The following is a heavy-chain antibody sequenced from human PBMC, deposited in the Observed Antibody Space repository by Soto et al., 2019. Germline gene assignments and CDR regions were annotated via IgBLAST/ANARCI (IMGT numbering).Heavy chain of an antibody. D-gene: IGHD6-6*01. CDR2: IIPIFVTA. Sequence: ASVKVSCKASGGTFSSYAISWVRQAPGQGLKWMGGIIPIFVTANYEQKFQGRVTITADKSTSTAYMELSSLRSEDTAVYYCESKGAMQQLVPGYYYYGMDVWGQGTTVTVSS. V-gene: IGHV1-69*06. J-gene: IGHJ6*02. CDR3: ESKGAMQQLVPGYYYYGMDV. CDR1: GGTFSSYA.